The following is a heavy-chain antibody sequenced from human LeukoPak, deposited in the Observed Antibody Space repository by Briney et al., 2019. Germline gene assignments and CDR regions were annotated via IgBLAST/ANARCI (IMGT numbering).Heavy chain of an antibody. CDR1: GFTFSSYS. Sequence: PGGSLRLSCAASGFTFSSYSMNWVRQAPGKGLEWVSYISSSSSTIYYADSVKGRFTISRDNAKNSLYLQMNSLRAEDTAVYYCTRHGYNYTWDYWGQGTLVTVSS. V-gene: IGHV3-48*01. D-gene: IGHD5-24*01. CDR2: ISSSSSTI. CDR3: TRHGYNYTWDY. J-gene: IGHJ4*02.